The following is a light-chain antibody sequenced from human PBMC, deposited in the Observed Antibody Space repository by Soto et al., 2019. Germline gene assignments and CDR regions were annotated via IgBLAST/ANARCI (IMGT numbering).Light chain of an antibody. CDR3: QQYYSSPPHT. V-gene: IGKV4-1*01. CDR2: WAS. J-gene: IGKJ2*01. Sequence: DIVMTQSPDSLAVSLGERATINCKSCQSVLYTSNNKNYLAWYKQKPGQPPKLLIYWASTRESGVPDRFSGSGSGTDFSLTISSLQAEDVAVYYCQQYYSSPPHTFGQGTKLEIK. CDR1: QSVLYTSNNKNY.